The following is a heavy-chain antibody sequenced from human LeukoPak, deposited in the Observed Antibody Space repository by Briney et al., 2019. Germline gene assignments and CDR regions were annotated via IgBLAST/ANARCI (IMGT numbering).Heavy chain of an antibody. V-gene: IGHV3-48*04. D-gene: IGHD3-10*01. J-gene: IGHJ3*02. Sequence: PGGSLRLSCAASGFTFSSYSMNWVRQAPGKGLEWVSYISSSSSTIYYADSVKGRFTISRDNAKNSLYLQMNSLRSEDTALYYCAKDILRLRGVVSDAFDIWGQGTMVTVSS. CDR3: AKDILRLRGVVSDAFDI. CDR2: ISSSSSTI. CDR1: GFTFSSYS.